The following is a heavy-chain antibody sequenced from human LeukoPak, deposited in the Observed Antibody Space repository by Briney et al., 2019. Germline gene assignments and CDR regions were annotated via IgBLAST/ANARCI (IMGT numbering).Heavy chain of an antibody. D-gene: IGHD3-9*01. J-gene: IGHJ6*03. CDR3: AGAMTGSLPYYYYMDV. Sequence: GGSLRLSCAASGFTFSDYYMSWIRQAPGKGLEWFSYISSSGSTIYYADSVKGRFTIPRDNAKNSLYLQMNSLRAEDTAVYYCAGAMTGSLPYYYYMDVWGKGTTVTVSS. V-gene: IGHV3-11*01. CDR2: ISSSGSTI. CDR1: GFTFSDYY.